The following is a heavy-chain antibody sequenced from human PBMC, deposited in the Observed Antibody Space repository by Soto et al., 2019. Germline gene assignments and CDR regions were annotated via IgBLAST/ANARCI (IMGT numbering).Heavy chain of an antibody. CDR3: ARGQENYYYGMDV. J-gene: IGHJ6*02. Sequence: QVQLVESGGGVVQPGRSLRLSCAASGFTFSSYAMHWVRQAPGKGLEWVAVISYDGSNKYYADSVKGRFTISRDNSKNPLYLQMNSLRAEDTAVYYCARGQENYYYGMDVWGQGTTVTVSS. CDR1: GFTFSSYA. V-gene: IGHV3-30-3*01. CDR2: ISYDGSNK.